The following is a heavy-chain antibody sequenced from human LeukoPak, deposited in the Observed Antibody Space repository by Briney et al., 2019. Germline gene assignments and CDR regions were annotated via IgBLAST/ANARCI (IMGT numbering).Heavy chain of an antibody. J-gene: IGHJ2*01. D-gene: IGHD3-16*01. Sequence: GGSLRLSCAVSGFTIRSFAMHWVRQAPSRGLEWVAFVGLDENDRQYADSVKGRFTISRDNSRNTLSLYMNSLRADDTAVYFCAKEPPGGWSIDLCGRGTLVIVSS. CDR1: GFTIRSFA. CDR2: VGLDENDR. CDR3: AKEPPGGWSIDL. V-gene: IGHV3-30*02.